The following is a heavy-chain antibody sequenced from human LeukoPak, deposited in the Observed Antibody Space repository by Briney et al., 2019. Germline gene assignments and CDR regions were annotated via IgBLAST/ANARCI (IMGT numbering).Heavy chain of an antibody. J-gene: IGHJ6*03. CDR2: IYSGGST. CDR3: AKVAEVGATGYYYYMDV. D-gene: IGHD1-26*01. Sequence: GGSLRLSCAASGFTFSSYWMNWVRQAPGKGLEWVSVIYSGGSTYYADSVKGRFTISRDNSKNTLYLQMNSLRAEDTAVYYCAKVAEVGATGYYYYMDVWGKGTTVTISS. CDR1: GFTFSSYW. V-gene: IGHV3-66*01.